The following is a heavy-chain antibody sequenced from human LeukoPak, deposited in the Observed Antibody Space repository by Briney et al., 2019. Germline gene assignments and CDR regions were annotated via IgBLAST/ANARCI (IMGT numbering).Heavy chain of an antibody. Sequence: GASVKVSCKVSGYTLTELSMHWVRQAPGQGLDWVGGIIPIIGTADYAESFQGRVTITADESTSTAYMELRTLIPEDTAVYYCARKRPSSTFDYWGQGTLITVSS. CDR3: ARKRPSSTFDY. V-gene: IGHV1-69*13. J-gene: IGHJ4*02. CDR2: IIPIIGTA. CDR1: GYTLTELS. D-gene: IGHD2-2*01.